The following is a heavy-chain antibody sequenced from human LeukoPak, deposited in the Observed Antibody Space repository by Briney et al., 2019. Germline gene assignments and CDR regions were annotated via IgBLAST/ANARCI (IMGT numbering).Heavy chain of an antibody. CDR1: GGSISSYC. J-gene: IGHJ3*02. Sequence: SETLSLTCTVSGGSISSYCWSWIRQPPGKGLEWIGYIYYSGSTNYNPSLKSRVTISVDTSKNQFPLKLSSVTAADTAVYYCAREDIEPTNAFDIWGQGTMVTVSS. V-gene: IGHV4-59*01. CDR3: AREDIEPTNAFDI. CDR2: IYYSGST. D-gene: IGHD5-24*01.